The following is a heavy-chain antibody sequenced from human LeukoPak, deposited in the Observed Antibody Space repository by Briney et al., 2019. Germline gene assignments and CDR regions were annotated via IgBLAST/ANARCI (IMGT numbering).Heavy chain of an antibody. CDR2: ISWNSGSI. D-gene: IGHD2-21*02. V-gene: IGHV3-9*01. CDR3: AKDIGVVVTAMFLD. J-gene: IGHJ4*02. Sequence: GGSLRLSCAASGFTFDDYAMHWVRQAPGKGLEWVSGISWNSGSIGYADSVKGRFTISRDNAKNSLYLQMNSLRAEDTALYYCAKDIGVVVTAMFLDWGQGTLVTVSS. CDR1: GFTFDDYA.